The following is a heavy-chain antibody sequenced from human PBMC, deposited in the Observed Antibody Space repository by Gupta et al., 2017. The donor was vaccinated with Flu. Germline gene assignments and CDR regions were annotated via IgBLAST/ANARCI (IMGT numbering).Heavy chain of an antibody. D-gene: IGHD3-9*01. CDR1: GGSISSYY. J-gene: IGHJ6*02. V-gene: IGHV4-4*07. Sequence: QVQLQESGPGLVKPSETLSLTCTVSGGSISSYYWSWIRQPAGKGLEWIGRIYTSGSTNYNPSLKSRVTMSVDTSKNQFSLKLSSVTAADTAVYYCSAYLLRYFDWSWGHGMDVWGQGTTVTVSS. CDR3: SAYLLRYFDWSWGHGMDV. CDR2: IYTSGST.